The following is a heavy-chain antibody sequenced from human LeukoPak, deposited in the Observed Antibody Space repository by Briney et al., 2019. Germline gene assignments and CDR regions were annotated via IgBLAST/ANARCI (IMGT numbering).Heavy chain of an antibody. D-gene: IGHD1-26*01. V-gene: IGHV3-23*01. Sequence: GGSLRLSCAASGFNFSSYAMSWVRQAPGKGLEWVSDVSGGGGGTYYADSVKGRFTISRDNSKSTLYLQMNSLRAEDTAVYYCAKVSVVGATTGISDSWGQGTLVTVSS. CDR1: GFNFSSYA. CDR3: AKVSVVGATTGISDS. CDR2: VSGGGGGT. J-gene: IGHJ4*02.